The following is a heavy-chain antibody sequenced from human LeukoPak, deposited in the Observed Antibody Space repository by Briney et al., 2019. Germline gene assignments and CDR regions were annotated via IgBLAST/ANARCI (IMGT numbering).Heavy chain of an antibody. J-gene: IGHJ5*02. V-gene: IGHV1-18*01. CDR1: GYTFNSYG. D-gene: IGHD1-26*01. CDR2: VSAYNGHT. Sequence: ASVKVSCKASGYTFNSYGISWVRQAPGQGLEWMGWVSAYNGHTNYAQRFQGRVTMTTDTSTSTASMELRSLRSDDTAVYYCARLIPQKWELPGKWFDPWGQGTLVTVSS. CDR3: ARLIPQKWELPGKWFDP.